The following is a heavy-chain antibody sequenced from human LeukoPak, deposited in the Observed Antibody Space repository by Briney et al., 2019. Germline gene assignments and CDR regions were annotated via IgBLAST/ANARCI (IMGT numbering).Heavy chain of an antibody. CDR3: AKETTTVTDWFAL. J-gene: IGHJ5*02. Sequence: TGGSLTLSWAPAAFRLSSFGMQWVRQAPGKGLEWVAVISYDGSNKYYADSVKGRFTISRDNSKNTLYLQMNSLRAEETLVYYCAKETTTVTDWFALWGQETLVTVSS. V-gene: IGHV3-30*18. CDR1: AFRLSSFG. CDR2: ISYDGSNK. D-gene: IGHD4-17*01.